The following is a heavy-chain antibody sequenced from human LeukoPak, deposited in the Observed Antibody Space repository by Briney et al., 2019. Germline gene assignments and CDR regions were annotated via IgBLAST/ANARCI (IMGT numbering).Heavy chain of an antibody. D-gene: IGHD6-19*01. V-gene: IGHV4-34*01. CDR1: GGSFSGYY. CDR3: ARVPGAVGLFDY. Sequence: SETLSLTCAVYGGSFSGYYWSWIRQPPGKGLEWIGEINHSGSTNYNPSLKSRATLSVDTSKNQFSLKLSSVTAADTAVYYCARVPGAVGLFDYWGQGSLVTVSS. CDR2: INHSGST. J-gene: IGHJ4*02.